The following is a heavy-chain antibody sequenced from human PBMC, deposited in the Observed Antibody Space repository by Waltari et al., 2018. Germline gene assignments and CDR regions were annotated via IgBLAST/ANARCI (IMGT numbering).Heavy chain of an antibody. D-gene: IGHD6-13*01. Sequence: QVQLQESGPGLVKPSETLSLPGAGSGYSISSVYYGGWIRQPPGKGLEWIGSIYHSGSTYYNPSLKSRVTISVDTSKNQFSLKLSSVTAADTAVYYCARPGIAHWYFDLWGRGTLVTVSS. J-gene: IGHJ2*01. CDR3: ARPGIAHWYFDL. V-gene: IGHV4-38-2*01. CDR1: GYSISSVYY. CDR2: IYHSGST.